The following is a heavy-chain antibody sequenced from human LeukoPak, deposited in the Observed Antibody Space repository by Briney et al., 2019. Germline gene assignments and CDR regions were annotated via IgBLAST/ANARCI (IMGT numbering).Heavy chain of an antibody. CDR2: IYYSGST. CDR1: GGSISSYY. J-gene: IGHJ4*02. V-gene: IGHV4-59*01. D-gene: IGHD5-12*01. Sequence: PSETLSLTCTVSGGSISSYYWSWIRQPPGKGLEWIGYIYYSGSTNYNPSLKSRVTISVDTSKNQFSLKLSSVTAADTAVYYCARDGREWLHPFDYWGQGTLVTVSS. CDR3: ARDGREWLHPFDY.